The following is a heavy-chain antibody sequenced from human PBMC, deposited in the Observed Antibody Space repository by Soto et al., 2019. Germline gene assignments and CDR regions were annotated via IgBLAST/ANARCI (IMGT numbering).Heavy chain of an antibody. CDR2: ISYDGSNK. Sequence: GGSLRLSCAASGFTFSSYAMSWVRQAPGKGLEWVAVISYDGSNKYYADSVKGRFTISRDNSKNTLYLQMNSLRAEDTAVYYCAKELFNWNYSLDGMDVWGQGTTVTVSS. CDR3: AKELFNWNYSLDGMDV. D-gene: IGHD1-7*01. CDR1: GFTFSSYA. J-gene: IGHJ6*02. V-gene: IGHV3-30*18.